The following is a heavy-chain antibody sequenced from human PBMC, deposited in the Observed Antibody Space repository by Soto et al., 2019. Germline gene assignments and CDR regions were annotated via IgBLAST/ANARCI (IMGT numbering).Heavy chain of an antibody. J-gene: IGHJ4*02. CDR1: GFSLRTNGVG. CDR2: IYANDNK. D-gene: IGHD6-19*01. CDR3: AHRLGVAMAGKSLAFDY. Sequence: QITLKESGPPLVKPTQTLTLTCSFSGFSLRTNGVGVGWIRQPPGKALEWLALIYANDNKHYSPSLKSRLTIAKDTSKNQVVLTMTNMDPVDTATYFCAHRLGVAMAGKSLAFDYWGQGFLVTVSS. V-gene: IGHV2-5*01.